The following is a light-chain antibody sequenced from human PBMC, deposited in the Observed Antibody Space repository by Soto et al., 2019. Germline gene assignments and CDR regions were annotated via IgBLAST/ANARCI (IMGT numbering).Light chain of an antibody. Sequence: EIVLTQSPGTLSLSPGKRATLSCRASQSVGSNLAWYQQKPGQAPRLLIYGASTRATGVPTRFSGSRSGAEFTLTINSRQSEDFAVYYCQPYNNWPLTFGGGTKVDIK. V-gene: IGKV3-15*01. J-gene: IGKJ4*01. CDR3: QPYNNWPLT. CDR1: QSVGSN. CDR2: GAS.